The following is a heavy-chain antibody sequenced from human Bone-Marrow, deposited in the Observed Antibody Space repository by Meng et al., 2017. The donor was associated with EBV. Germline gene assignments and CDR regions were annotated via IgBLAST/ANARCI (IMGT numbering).Heavy chain of an antibody. V-gene: IGHV4-34*01. D-gene: IGHD6-19*01. CDR3: ARISSGWSYYFDY. CDR1: GGSFSGYY. J-gene: IGHJ4*02. Sequence: QVQLEQWGAGLLKPSEXLSLTGAVYGGSFSGYYWSWIRQPPGKGLEWIAEINHSGSTNYNPSLKSRVTISVDTSKNQFSLKLSSVTAADTAVYYCARISSGWSYYFDYWGQGTLVTVSS. CDR2: INHSGST.